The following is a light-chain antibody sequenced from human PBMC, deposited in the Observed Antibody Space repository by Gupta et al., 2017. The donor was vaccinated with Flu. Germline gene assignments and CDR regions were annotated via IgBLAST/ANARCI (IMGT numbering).Light chain of an antibody. Sequence: FMLTQPHSVSESPGKTVTISCTRSSGSIASNYVQWYQQRPGSSPTTVIYEDNQRPSGVPDRFSGSIDSSSNSASLTISGLKTEDEADYYCQSYDSSNLWVLGGGTKLTVL. CDR1: SGSIASNY. CDR3: QSYDSSNLWV. V-gene: IGLV6-57*01. J-gene: IGLJ3*02. CDR2: EDN.